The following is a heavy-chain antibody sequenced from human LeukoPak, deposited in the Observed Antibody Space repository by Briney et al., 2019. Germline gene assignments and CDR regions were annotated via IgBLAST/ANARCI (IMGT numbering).Heavy chain of an antibody. CDR2: ISSSSSYI. CDR1: GFTFSSYS. V-gene: IGHV3-21*01. CDR3: ARDRNYDFWSGTTRDAFDI. J-gene: IGHJ3*02. D-gene: IGHD3-3*01. Sequence: GGSLRLSCAASGFTFSSYSMNWVRQAPGKGLEWVSSISSSSSYIYYADPVKGRFTISRDNAKNSLYLQMNSLRAEDTAVYYCARDRNYDFWSGTTRDAFDIWGQGTMVTVSS.